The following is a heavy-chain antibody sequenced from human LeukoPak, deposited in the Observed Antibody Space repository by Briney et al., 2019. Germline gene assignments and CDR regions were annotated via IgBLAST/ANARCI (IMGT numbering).Heavy chain of an antibody. Sequence: SSEILSLTCTVSGGSISSYYWSWIRQPPGKGLEWIGYIYYSGSTNYNPSLKSRVTISVDTSKNQFSLKLSSVTAADTAVYYCARDRRDTAMPSFDYWGQGTLVTVSS. J-gene: IGHJ4*02. CDR3: ARDRRDTAMPSFDY. V-gene: IGHV4-59*01. CDR2: IYYSGST. D-gene: IGHD5-18*01. CDR1: GGSISSYY.